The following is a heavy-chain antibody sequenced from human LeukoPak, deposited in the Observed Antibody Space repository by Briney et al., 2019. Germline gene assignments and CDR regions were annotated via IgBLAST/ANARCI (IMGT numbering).Heavy chain of an antibody. Sequence: PGRSLRLSCAASGFTFSSYGMHWVRQAPGKGLEWVAVISYDGSNKYYADSVKGRFTISRDNSKNTLYLQMNSLRAEDTAVYYCAKEGGAGSSGYYFVDAFDIWGQGTMVTVSS. V-gene: IGHV3-30*18. CDR3: AKEGGAGSSGYYFVDAFDI. D-gene: IGHD3-22*01. J-gene: IGHJ3*02. CDR1: GFTFSSYG. CDR2: ISYDGSNK.